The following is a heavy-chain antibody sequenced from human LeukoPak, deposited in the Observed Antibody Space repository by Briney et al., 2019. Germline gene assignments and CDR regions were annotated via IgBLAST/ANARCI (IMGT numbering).Heavy chain of an antibody. V-gene: IGHV4-39*01. CDR2: IYYSGST. D-gene: IGHD5-12*01. J-gene: IGHJ4*02. Sequence: SETLSLTCTVSGGSVSSGSYYWGWIRKPPGKGLEWIGSIYYSGSTYYNPSLKSRVTISVDTSKNQFSLKLSSVTADDTAVYYCARLGDIRNFDYWGQGTLVTVSS. CDR3: ARLGDIRNFDY. CDR1: GGSVSSGSYY.